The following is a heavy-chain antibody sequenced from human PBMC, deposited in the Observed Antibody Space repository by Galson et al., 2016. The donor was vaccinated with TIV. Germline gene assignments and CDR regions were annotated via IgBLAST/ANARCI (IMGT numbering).Heavy chain of an antibody. J-gene: IGHJ3*02. CDR3: ARHREWELGAFDI. CDR1: GGSLSSSTYY. Sequence: ETLSLTCTVSGGSLSSSTYYWGWIRQAPGKGLEWIGSIYYSGTTYYKPSLKSRLSMSMDTSKNRFSLRVKSMTATDTAVYSCARHREWELGAFDIWGQGTMVTVSS. CDR2: IYYSGTT. V-gene: IGHV4-39*01. D-gene: IGHD1-26*01.